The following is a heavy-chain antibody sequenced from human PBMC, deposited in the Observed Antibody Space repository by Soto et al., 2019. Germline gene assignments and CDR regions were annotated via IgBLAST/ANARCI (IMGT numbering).Heavy chain of an antibody. Sequence: GGSLSLSCAASGFPFRSYAMSWVRQAPGKGLEWVSAISGSGGSTYYADSVKGRFTISRDNSKNTLYLQMNSLRAEDTAVYYCAKENAGHYDYWGQGTLVTVSS. V-gene: IGHV3-23*01. D-gene: IGHD1-1*01. CDR3: AKENAGHYDY. CDR1: GFPFRSYA. J-gene: IGHJ4*02. CDR2: ISGSGGST.